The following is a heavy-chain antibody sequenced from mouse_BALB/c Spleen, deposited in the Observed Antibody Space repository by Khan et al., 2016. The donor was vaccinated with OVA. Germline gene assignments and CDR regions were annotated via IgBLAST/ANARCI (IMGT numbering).Heavy chain of an antibody. Sequence: VQLQESGPGLVAPSQSLSIICTVSGFSLTSSGVHWVRQPPGKGLEWLGVMWAGGSTNYNSALMSRLSISIDNSKSQVFLKMNSLQTDDTAMYYCARPYYGSAWFAYWGQGTLVTVSA. CDR1: GFSLTSSG. CDR2: MWAGGST. J-gene: IGHJ3*01. V-gene: IGHV2-9*02. D-gene: IGHD1-1*01. CDR3: ARPYYGSAWFAY.